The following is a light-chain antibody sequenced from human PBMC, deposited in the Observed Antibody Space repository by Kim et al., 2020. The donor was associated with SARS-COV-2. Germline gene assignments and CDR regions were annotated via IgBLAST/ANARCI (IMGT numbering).Light chain of an antibody. Sequence: QSVLTQPPSVSAAPGQKVTISCSGSSSDMGNYAVSWYQQLPGTAPKLLIYQNKKRPSGIPDRFSGSKSDTATTLGITGLWPEDEANYCWLPWDISLRPAGVFGGGTQLTVL. J-gene: IGLJ3*02. CDR1: SSDMGNYA. V-gene: IGLV1-51*02. CDR3: LPWDISLRPAGV. CDR2: QNK.